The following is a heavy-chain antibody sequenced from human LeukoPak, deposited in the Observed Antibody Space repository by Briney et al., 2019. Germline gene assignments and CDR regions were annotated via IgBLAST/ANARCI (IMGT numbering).Heavy chain of an antibody. CDR3: ARVRYYDSSGYYSTYFDAFDI. D-gene: IGHD3-22*01. CDR1: GYTFTGYY. CDR2: INPNSGGT. J-gene: IGHJ3*02. V-gene: IGHV1-2*02. Sequence: GSSVKVSCKASGYTFTGYYMHWVRQAPGQGLEWMGWINPNSGGTNYAQKFQGRVTMTRDTSISTAYMELSRLRSDDTAVYYCARVRYYDSSGYYSTYFDAFDIWGQGTMVTVSS.